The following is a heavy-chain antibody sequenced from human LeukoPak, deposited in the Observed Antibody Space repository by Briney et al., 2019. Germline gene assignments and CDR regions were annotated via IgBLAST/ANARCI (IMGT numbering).Heavy chain of an antibody. D-gene: IGHD1-26*01. CDR2: IYTSGST. CDR3: ARQWELNQFDP. CDR1: GGSISSGGYY. V-gene: IGHV4-61*02. J-gene: IGHJ5*02. Sequence: SQTLSVICTVSGGSISSGGYYWSWIRQPAGKGVEWIGRIYTSGSTNYNPSLKSRVTMSVDTSKNQFSLKLSSVTAADTAVYYCARQWELNQFDPWGQGTLVTVSS.